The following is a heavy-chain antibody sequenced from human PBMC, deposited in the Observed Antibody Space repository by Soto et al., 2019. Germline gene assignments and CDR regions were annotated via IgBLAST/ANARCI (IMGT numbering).Heavy chain of an antibody. V-gene: IGHV3-30*18. CDR2: ISYDGSNK. D-gene: IGHD1-26*01. CDR3: AKDRADSGSYPAFADY. J-gene: IGHJ4*02. Sequence: PGGSLRLSCAASGFTFSSYGMHWVRQAPGKGLEWVAVISYDGSNKYYADSVKGRFTISRDNSKNTLYLQMNSLRAEDTAVYYCAKDRADSGSYPAFADYWGQGTLVTVPQ. CDR1: GFTFSSYG.